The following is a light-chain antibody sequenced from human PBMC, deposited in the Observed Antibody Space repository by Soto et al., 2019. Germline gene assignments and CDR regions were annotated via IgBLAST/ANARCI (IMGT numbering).Light chain of an antibody. V-gene: IGKV1-5*03. CDR3: QQYSTSSGT. Sequence: IQMTQSPSTLSLSVGDRATITCRASQSISSWLAWYQQKPGKDPKLLIYSASSLESGVPSRFSGSGSGAEFTLTISSLQPDDFATYYCQQYSTSSGTFGPGTEVDVK. CDR2: SAS. J-gene: IGKJ3*01. CDR1: QSISSW.